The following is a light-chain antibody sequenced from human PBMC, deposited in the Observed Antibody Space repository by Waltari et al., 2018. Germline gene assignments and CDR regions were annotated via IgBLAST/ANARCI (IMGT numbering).Light chain of an antibody. V-gene: IGKV1-39*01. CDR3: QQSYRAPQT. J-gene: IGKJ4*01. Sequence: DIQVTQSPSSLSASVGARVTITCRTSQRISTSLNWYQQKPGKPPKLLIFAASALQSGVSSRFSGSGSQTDFTLTIRNLQPEDFATYYCQQSYRAPQTFGGGTKVDMK. CDR1: QRISTS. CDR2: AAS.